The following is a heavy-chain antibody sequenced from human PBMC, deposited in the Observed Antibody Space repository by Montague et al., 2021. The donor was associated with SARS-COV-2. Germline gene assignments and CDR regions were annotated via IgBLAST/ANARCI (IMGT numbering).Heavy chain of an antibody. D-gene: IGHD6-19*01. V-gene: IGHV4-39*02. CDR2: IYYGGST. J-gene: IGHJ3*01. Sequence: SETLSLTCSVSGGSISSSNYYWGGIRQPPGKGLEWIGSIYYGGSTYYNPSPKSRFTIPVDSSKNHFSLNLTSVTAADTAVYYCARHKDVSGWYEDAFDVWGPGTTVIVSS. CDR3: ARHKDVSGWYEDAFDV. CDR1: GGSISSSNYY.